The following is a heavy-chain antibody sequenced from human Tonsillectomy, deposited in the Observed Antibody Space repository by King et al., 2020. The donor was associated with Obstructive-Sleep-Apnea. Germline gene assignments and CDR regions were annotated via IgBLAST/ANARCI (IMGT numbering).Heavy chain of an antibody. V-gene: IGHV3-21*01. CDR2: ITSTSSYK. CDR3: ARETVANYYFDY. J-gene: IGHJ4*02. CDR1: GFTFSNYN. D-gene: IGHD4-23*01. Sequence: VQLVESGGGLVKPGGSLRLSCAASGFTFSNYNVHWVRQAPGRGLEWVSSITSTSSYKHYADSLKGRFTISRDNDKNKLYLQMNSLRAEDTAIYFCARETVANYYFDYWGQGALVTVSS.